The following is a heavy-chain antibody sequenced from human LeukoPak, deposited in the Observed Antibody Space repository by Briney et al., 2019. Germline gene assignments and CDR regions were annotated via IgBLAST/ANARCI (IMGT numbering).Heavy chain of an antibody. Sequence: GGSLRLSCVASGFTISSNYMSWVRQAPGKGLEWVSVIYSGGSRFYADSVKGRFSISRDNSKNTPYLQMSSLRAEDTAVYYCARDGYFDLWGRGTLVTVSS. CDR2: IYSGGSR. V-gene: IGHV3-53*01. CDR1: GFTISSNY. CDR3: ARDGYFDL. J-gene: IGHJ2*01.